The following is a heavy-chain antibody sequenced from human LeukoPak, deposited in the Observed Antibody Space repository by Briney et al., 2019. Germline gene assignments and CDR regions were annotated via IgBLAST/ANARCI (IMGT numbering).Heavy chain of an antibody. J-gene: IGHJ1*01. CDR2: IKSKTDGGTT. D-gene: IGHD1-26*01. Sequence: GGSLRLSCAASGFTFSNAWMSWVRQAPGKGLEWVGRIKSKTDGGTTDYAAPVKGRFTISRDDSKNTLYLQMNSLKTEDTAVYYCTTESPVGATLKYFQHWGQGTLVTVSS. V-gene: IGHV3-15*01. CDR3: TTESPVGATLKYFQH. CDR1: GFTFSNAW.